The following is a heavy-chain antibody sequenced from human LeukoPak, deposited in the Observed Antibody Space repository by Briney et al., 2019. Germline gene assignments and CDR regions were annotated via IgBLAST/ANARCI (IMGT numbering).Heavy chain of an antibody. CDR2: MNPNSGNT. Sequence: ASVKVSCKASGYTFTSYDINWVRQATGQGLEWMGWMNPNSGNTGYAQKFQGRVTITRDTSISTAYMELSNLRSEDTAVYYCARVNYDILTNPNWFDPWGQGTLVTVSS. D-gene: IGHD3-9*01. CDR3: ARVNYDILTNPNWFDP. CDR1: GYTFTSYD. J-gene: IGHJ5*02. V-gene: IGHV1-8*01.